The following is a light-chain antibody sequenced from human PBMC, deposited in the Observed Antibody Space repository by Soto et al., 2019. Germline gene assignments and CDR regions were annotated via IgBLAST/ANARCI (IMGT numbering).Light chain of an antibody. CDR2: DAS. CDR3: EQRGSWPLT. CDR1: QSVSSY. V-gene: IGKV3-11*01. Sequence: EIVLTQSPATLSLSPGERATLSCRASQSVSSYLVWYQQKPGQAPRLLIYDASSRATGIPPRFSGRGSGTDFTLTISSLEPEDCAVYYCEQRGSWPLTFGGGTKVDIK. J-gene: IGKJ4*01.